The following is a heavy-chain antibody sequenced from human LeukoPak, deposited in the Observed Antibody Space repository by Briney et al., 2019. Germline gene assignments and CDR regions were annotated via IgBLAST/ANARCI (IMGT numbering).Heavy chain of an antibody. J-gene: IGHJ4*02. CDR2: ISGGGGST. D-gene: IGHD1-26*01. CDR1: GFTFSSYA. CDR3: ARDLSGRYSADY. Sequence: GGSLRLSCAAPGFTFSSYAMSWVRQAPGKGLEWVSAISGGGGSTYYADSVKGRFTISRDNSKNTLYLQMNSLRAEDTAVYYCARDLSGRYSADYWGQGTLVTVSS. V-gene: IGHV3-23*01.